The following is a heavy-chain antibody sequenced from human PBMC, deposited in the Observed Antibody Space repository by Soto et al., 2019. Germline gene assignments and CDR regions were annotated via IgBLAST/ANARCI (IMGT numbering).Heavy chain of an antibody. CDR3: ARPRSGYYYFDYYYYGMDV. J-gene: IGHJ6*02. CDR2: IIPIFGTA. D-gene: IGHD3-22*01. Sequence: SVKVSCKASGGTFSSYAISWVRQAPGQGLEWMGGIIPIFGTANYAQKFQGRVTITADESTSTAYMELSSLRSEDTAVYYCARPRSGYYYFDYYYYGMDVWGQGTTVTVS. V-gene: IGHV1-69*13. CDR1: GGTFSSYA.